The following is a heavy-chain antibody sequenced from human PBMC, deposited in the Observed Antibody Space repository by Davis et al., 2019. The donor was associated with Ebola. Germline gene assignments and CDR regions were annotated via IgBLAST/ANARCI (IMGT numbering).Heavy chain of an antibody. Sequence: AASVKVSCKASGYRFTSHGISWVRQAPGQGLEWMGWISTYSGSTDYAQKVQGRVTMTTDTSTSTAYMELRGLRSDDTAVYYCARGNPTDFYGMDVWGQGTTVTVSS. J-gene: IGHJ6*02. CDR3: ARGNPTDFYGMDV. V-gene: IGHV1-18*04. CDR1: GYRFTSHG. CDR2: ISTYSGST.